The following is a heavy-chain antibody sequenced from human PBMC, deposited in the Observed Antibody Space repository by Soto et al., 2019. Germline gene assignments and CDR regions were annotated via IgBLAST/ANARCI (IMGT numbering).Heavy chain of an antibody. Sequence: ASVKVSCKASGYTFTGYYMHWVRQAPGQGLEWMGWINPNSGGTNYAQKFQGWVTMTRDTSIRPAYMELSRLRSDDTAVYYCAIDWGYSSSSFFAFDIWGQGTMVTVSS. J-gene: IGHJ3*02. D-gene: IGHD6-6*01. CDR3: AIDWGYSSSSFFAFDI. CDR2: INPNSGGT. CDR1: GYTFTGYY. V-gene: IGHV1-2*04.